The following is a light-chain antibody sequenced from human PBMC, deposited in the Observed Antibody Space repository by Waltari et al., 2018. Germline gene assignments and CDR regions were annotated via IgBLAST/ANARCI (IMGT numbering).Light chain of an antibody. CDR3: QQYRMTPVT. V-gene: IGKV3-20*01. Sequence: EVLLTHSPGTLSLSPGDRATLSCRASESVDDLLAWYQQKPGQAPRLLIHDASTRATGIPDRFSGSGSGTDLTLTISRLEAGDFALYYCQQYRMTPVTFGQGTKVEIK. CDR1: ESVDDL. CDR2: DAS. J-gene: IGKJ2*01.